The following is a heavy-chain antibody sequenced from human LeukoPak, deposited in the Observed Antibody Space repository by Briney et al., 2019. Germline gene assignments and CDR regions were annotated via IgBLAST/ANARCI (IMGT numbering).Heavy chain of an antibody. CDR1: GGSFSGYY. J-gene: IGHJ4*02. V-gene: IGHV4-34*01. D-gene: IGHD3-10*01. Sequence: SETLSLTCAVYGGSFSGYYWSWIRQPPGKGLEWIGEINHSGSTNYNPSLKSRVTISVDTSKNQFSLKLSSVTAADTAVYYCARVIVWFGESVFDYWGQGTLVTVSP. CDR3: ARVIVWFGESVFDY. CDR2: INHSGST.